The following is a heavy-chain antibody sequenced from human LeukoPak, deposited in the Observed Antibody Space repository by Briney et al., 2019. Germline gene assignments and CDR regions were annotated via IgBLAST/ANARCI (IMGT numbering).Heavy chain of an antibody. J-gene: IGHJ4*02. CDR2: ISSSSSTT. CDR1: GFTFSTYG. D-gene: IGHD1-7*01. CDR3: VRGGTSRGDY. Sequence: PGGSLRLSCAASGFTFSTYGMNWVRRAPGKGLEWVSYISSSSSTTSYADSVKGRFTISRDNAKNSLYLQMNSLRDEDTAMYYCVRGGTSRGDYWGQGTLVTVSS. V-gene: IGHV3-48*02.